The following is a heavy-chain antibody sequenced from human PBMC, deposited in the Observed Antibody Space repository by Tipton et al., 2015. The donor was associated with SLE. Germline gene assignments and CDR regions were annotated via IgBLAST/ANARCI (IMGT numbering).Heavy chain of an antibody. CDR3: ARQELNQLELKGYYYYMDV. CDR1: GYTFTSYG. V-gene: IGHV1-18*01. J-gene: IGHJ6*03. Sequence: QLVQSGAEVKKPGASVKVSCKASGYTFTSYGISWVRQAPGQGLEWMGWISAYNGNTNYAQKLQGRVTMTTDTSTSTAYMELRSLRSDDTAVYYCARQELNQLELKGYYYYMDVWVKGTTVTVSS. CDR2: ISAYNGNT. D-gene: IGHD1-7*01.